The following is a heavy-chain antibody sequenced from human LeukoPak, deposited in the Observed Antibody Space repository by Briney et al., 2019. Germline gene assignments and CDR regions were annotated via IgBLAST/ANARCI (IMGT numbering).Heavy chain of an antibody. D-gene: IGHD3-10*01. V-gene: IGHV3-43D*03. CDR2: ISWDGGST. CDR3: AKAMVRGPGDAFDI. CDR1: GFTFDDYA. J-gene: IGHJ3*02. Sequence: QPGGSLRLSCAASGFTFDDYAMHWVRQAPGKGLEWVSLISWDGGSTYYAYSVKGRFIISRDNSKNSLYLQMNSLRAEDTALYYCAKAMVRGPGDAFDIWGQGTMVTVSS.